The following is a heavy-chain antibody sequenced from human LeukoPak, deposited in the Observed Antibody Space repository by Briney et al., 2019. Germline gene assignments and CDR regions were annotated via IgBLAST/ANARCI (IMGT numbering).Heavy chain of an antibody. CDR2: ISIDGGRT. CDR1: GFTFSSYA. CDR3: ARKGIGSSRYQNMDV. J-gene: IGHJ6*03. D-gene: IGHD6-25*01. Sequence: GGSLRLSCAASGFTFSSYAMSWVRQAPGKGPEWVSTISIDGGRTYYADSVKSRFTVSRDTSKNTLYLQMNSLRAEDTAVYYCARKGIGSSRYQNMDVWGKGTTVTVSS. V-gene: IGHV3-23*01.